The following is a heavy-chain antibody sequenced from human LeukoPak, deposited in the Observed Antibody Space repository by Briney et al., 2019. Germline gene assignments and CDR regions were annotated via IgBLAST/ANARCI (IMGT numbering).Heavy chain of an antibody. CDR3: ASSVLRLGEFSAFDI. D-gene: IGHD3-16*02. CDR1: GYTFTSYG. Sequence: ASVKVSCKASGYTFTSYGISWVRQAPGQGLEWMGWISAYNGNTNYAQKLQGRVTMTTDTSTSTAYMELRSLRSDDTAVYYCASSVLRLGEFSAFDIWGQGTMVTVSS. CDR2: ISAYNGNT. V-gene: IGHV1-18*01. J-gene: IGHJ3*02.